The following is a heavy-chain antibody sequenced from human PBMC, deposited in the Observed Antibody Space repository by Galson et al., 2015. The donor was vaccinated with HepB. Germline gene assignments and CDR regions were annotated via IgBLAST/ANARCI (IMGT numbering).Heavy chain of an antibody. V-gene: IGHV3-30*18. CDR2: ISYDGSNK. CDR1: GFSLSSYG. J-gene: IGHJ4*02. Sequence: LRLSCAVSGFSLSSYGMHWVRQAPGKGLEWVAVISYDGSNKYFGDSVKGRFTISRDISKNTLYLQMNSLRPEDTAVYYCAKGGANFDYWGQGTLVTVSS. D-gene: IGHD3-16*01. CDR3: AKGGANFDY.